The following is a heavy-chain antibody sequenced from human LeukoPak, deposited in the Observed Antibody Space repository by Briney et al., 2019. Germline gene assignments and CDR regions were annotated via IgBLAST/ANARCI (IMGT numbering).Heavy chain of an antibody. CDR2: IRSSGSEM. V-gene: IGHV3-48*01. CDR1: GFTFSTDP. J-gene: IGHJ4*02. Sequence: GGSLRLSCAASGFTFSTDPMNWVRQAPGKGLEWLSNIRSSGSEMYYAESVKGRFTISRDNAKNSLFLQMNSLRVEDTAVYYCVRDQTWSFDSWGQGTLVTVSS. CDR3: VRDQTWSFDS. D-gene: IGHD2-8*02.